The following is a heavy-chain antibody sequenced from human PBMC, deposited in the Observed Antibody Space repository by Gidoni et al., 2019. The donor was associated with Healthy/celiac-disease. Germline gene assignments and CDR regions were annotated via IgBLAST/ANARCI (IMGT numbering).Heavy chain of an antibody. D-gene: IGHD1-26*01. CDR3: ARDQGGSDQRVPRFYYGMDV. CDR2: IWYDGSNN. J-gene: IGHJ6*02. CDR1: GFTFSSYG. V-gene: IGHV3-33*01. Sequence: QVQLVESGGGVVKPGRSLRLSCAASGFTFSSYGLHWVRQAPGKGLEWVAVIWYDGSNNYYADSVKGSFTISRDNSKNALYLQMNSLRAEDMAVYYCARDQGGSDQRVPRFYYGMDVWGQGTTVTVSS.